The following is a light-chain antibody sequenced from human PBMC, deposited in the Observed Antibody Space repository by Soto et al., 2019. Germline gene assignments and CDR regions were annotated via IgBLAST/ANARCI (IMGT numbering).Light chain of an antibody. CDR2: EVS. Sequence: QSVLTQPPSASGSPGQSVTISCTGTSIDIGGNNHVSWYQQHPGKAPKVMIYEVSKRPSGVPDRFSGSKSGNTASLTVSGLQAEDEADYYCSSYTGSNEVFXTGTKVTVL. J-gene: IGLJ1*01. V-gene: IGLV2-8*01. CDR1: SIDIGGNNH. CDR3: SSYTGSNEV.